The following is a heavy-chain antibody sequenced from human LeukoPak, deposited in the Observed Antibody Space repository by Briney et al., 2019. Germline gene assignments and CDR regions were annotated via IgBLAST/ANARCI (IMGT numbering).Heavy chain of an antibody. CDR3: AKGEGIDYYDLEGYFDL. D-gene: IGHD3-22*01. Sequence: PGGSLRLSCAASGFTFSSYAMSWVRRAPGKGLEWVSAISGSGGSTYYADSVKGRFTISRDNSKNTLYLQMNSLRAEDTAVYYCAKGEGIDYYDLEGYFDLWGRGTLVSVSS. V-gene: IGHV3-23*01. CDR2: ISGSGGST. CDR1: GFTFSSYA. J-gene: IGHJ2*01.